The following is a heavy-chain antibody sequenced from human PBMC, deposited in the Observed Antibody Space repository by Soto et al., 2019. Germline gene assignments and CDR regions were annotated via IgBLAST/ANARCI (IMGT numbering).Heavy chain of an antibody. D-gene: IGHD2-2*01. CDR2: ISYDGSNK. J-gene: IGHJ6*02. CDR3: ARSGVVPANWGMDV. V-gene: IGHV3-30-3*01. CDR1: GFTFSSYA. Sequence: QVQLVESGGGVVQPGRSLRLSCAASGFTFSSYAMHWVRQAPGKGLEWLAVISYDGSNKYYADSVKGRFTISRDNSKNTLLLQRNSLRAEDTAVYYCARSGVVPANWGMDVWGQGTTVTVSS.